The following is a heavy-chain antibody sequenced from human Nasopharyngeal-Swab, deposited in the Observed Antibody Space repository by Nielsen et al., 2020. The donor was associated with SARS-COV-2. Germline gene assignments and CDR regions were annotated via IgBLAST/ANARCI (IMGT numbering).Heavy chain of an antibody. Sequence: RQAPGKGLEWIGYIYYSGSTYYNPSLKSRVTISVDTSKNQFSLKLSSVTAADTAVHYCAREERPLGNWFDPWGQGTLVTVSS. J-gene: IGHJ5*02. D-gene: IGHD7-27*01. V-gene: IGHV4-31*02. CDR2: IYYSGST. CDR3: AREERPLGNWFDP.